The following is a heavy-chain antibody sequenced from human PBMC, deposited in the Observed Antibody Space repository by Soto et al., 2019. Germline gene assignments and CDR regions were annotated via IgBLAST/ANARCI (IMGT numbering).Heavy chain of an antibody. CDR3: ARDRYYYGSGRGMDV. V-gene: IGHV4-30-4*01. Sequence: QMQLQESGPGLVKPSQTLSLTCTVSGGSINIGEQEWSWLRQPPGQGLEWIGYIYYTGSTYYNPSLRSRVTISVDTSKNQFSLKLSSVTAADTAVYYCARDRYYYGSGRGMDVWGQGTTVTVSS. CDR1: GGSINIGEQE. D-gene: IGHD3-10*01. CDR2: IYYTGST. J-gene: IGHJ6*02.